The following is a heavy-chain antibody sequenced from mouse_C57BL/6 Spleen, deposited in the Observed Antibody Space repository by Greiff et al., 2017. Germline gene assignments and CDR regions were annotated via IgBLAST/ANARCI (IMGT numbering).Heavy chain of an antibody. CDR1: GFTFSDYG. CDR3: ARNVYYGWYFDV. Sequence: EVMLVESGGGLVKPGGSLKLSCAASGFTFSDYGMHWVRQAPEKGLEWVAYISSGSSTIYYADTVKGRFTISRDNAKNTLFLQMTSLRSEDTAMYYCARNVYYGWYFDVWGTGTTVTVSS. J-gene: IGHJ1*03. CDR2: ISSGSSTI. V-gene: IGHV5-17*01. D-gene: IGHD1-1*01.